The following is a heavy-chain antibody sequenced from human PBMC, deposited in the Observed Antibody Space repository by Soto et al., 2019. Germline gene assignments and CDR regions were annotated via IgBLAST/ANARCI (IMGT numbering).Heavy chain of an antibody. D-gene: IGHD1-1*01. V-gene: IGHV3-23*01. CDR2: ISGSGGAT. J-gene: IGHJ4*02. CDR1: GFTFSNYV. CDR3: AKRPLERRHCDY. Sequence: EVQLLDSGGGLVQHGGSLRLSCAASGFTFSNYVMSWVRQAPGTGLEWVSSISGSGGATYYADFVKGRFTISRDNSQNTLYLQRNSLRAEDTAVYYCAKRPLERRHCDYWGRGTLVTVSS.